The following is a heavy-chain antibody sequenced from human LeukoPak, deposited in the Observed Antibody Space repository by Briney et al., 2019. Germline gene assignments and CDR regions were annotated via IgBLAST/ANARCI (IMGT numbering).Heavy chain of an antibody. J-gene: IGHJ4*02. CDR2: IKQDGSEK. Sequence: GGSLRLSCSASGFTFNRFYLHWVRQAPGKGLEWVANIKQDGSEKYYVDSVKGRFTISRDNAKNSLYLQMNSLRAEDTALYYCAKDIGGSGYDLEFDYWGQGTLVTVSS. V-gene: IGHV3-7*03. CDR1: GFTFNRFY. D-gene: IGHD5-12*01. CDR3: AKDIGGSGYDLEFDY.